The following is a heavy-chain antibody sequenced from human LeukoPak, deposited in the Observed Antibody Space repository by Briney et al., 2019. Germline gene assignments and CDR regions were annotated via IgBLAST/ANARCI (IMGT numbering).Heavy chain of an antibody. J-gene: IGHJ4*02. Sequence: PGGSLRLSCSASGFTFSSYAMHWVRQAPGKGLEYVSAISSNGGSTYYADSVKGRFTISRDNSKNTLYLQMSSLRAEDTAVYYCVKDRQAGYYYGSGSYYYTYFDYWGQGTLVTVSS. CDR1: GFTFSSYA. V-gene: IGHV3-64D*06. CDR3: VKDRQAGYYYGSGSYYYTYFDY. D-gene: IGHD3-10*01. CDR2: ISSNGGST.